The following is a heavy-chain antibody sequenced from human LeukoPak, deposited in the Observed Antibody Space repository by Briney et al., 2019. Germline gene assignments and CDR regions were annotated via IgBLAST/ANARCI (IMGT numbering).Heavy chain of an antibody. CDR3: ARDVNSYAHCGH. CDR1: GFIVNSNY. J-gene: IGHJ4*02. CDR2: IYKDGRT. Sequence: GGSLRLSCAASGFIVNSNYMSWVRQAPGKGLERVSIIYKDGRTYYADSVKGRFTISRDNSRNMLYLQMNSLRAEDTAVYYCARDVNSYAHCGHWGQGTLVTVSS. V-gene: IGHV3-53*01. D-gene: IGHD5-18*01.